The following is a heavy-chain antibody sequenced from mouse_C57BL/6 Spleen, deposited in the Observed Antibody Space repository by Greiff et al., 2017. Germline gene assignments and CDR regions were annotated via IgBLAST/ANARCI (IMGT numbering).Heavy chain of an antibody. V-gene: IGHV1-81*01. CDR3: AGQPYGSSYDFDY. Sequence: QVQLQQSGAELARPGASVTLSCKASGYTFTSYGISWVKQRTGQGLEWIGEIYPRSGTTYYNEKFKGKATLTAAKSSSPAYMELRSLTSEDAAVFFCAGQPYGSSYDFDYWGQGTTRTVSS. CDR1: GYTFTSYG. D-gene: IGHD1-1*01. J-gene: IGHJ2*01. CDR2: IYPRSGTT.